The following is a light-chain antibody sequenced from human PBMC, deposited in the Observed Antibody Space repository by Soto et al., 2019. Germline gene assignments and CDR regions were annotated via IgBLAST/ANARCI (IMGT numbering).Light chain of an antibody. CDR3: AAWDDRQNGYV. Sequence: QSVVTQPPAASGTPGQRVTISCSGSNSNIASNAVTWYQHVPGTAPKLLIYSNNQRPSGVPDRFSGSKAGTSASLAIGGLQSEDEAHYYCAAWDDRQNGYVFGTGTKVTVL. J-gene: IGLJ1*01. V-gene: IGLV1-44*01. CDR2: SNN. CDR1: NSNIASNA.